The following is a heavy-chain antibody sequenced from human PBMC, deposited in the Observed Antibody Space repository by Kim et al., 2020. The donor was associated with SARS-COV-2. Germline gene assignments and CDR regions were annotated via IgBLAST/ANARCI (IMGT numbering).Heavy chain of an antibody. D-gene: IGHD3-10*01. Sequence: ASVKVSCKASGYTFTGYYMHWVRQAPGQGLEWMGWINPNSGGTNYAQKFQGWVTMTRDTSISTAYMELSRLRSDDTAVYYCARGGYGSGSYYYYYYYYGMDVWGQGTTVTVSS. V-gene: IGHV1-2*04. CDR3: ARGGYGSGSYYYYYYYYGMDV. J-gene: IGHJ6*02. CDR1: GYTFTGYY. CDR2: INPNSGGT.